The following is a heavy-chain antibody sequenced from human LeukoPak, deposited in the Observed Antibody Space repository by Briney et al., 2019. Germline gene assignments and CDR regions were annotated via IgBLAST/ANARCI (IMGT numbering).Heavy chain of an antibody. CDR2: ISGSGGST. J-gene: IGHJ4*02. CDR1: GFTFSRYA. D-gene: IGHD3-22*01. CDR3: TTDPHYYDSSGYFFPPLS. V-gene: IGHV3-23*01. Sequence: GGSLRLSCAASGFTFSRYAMSWVRQAPGKGLEWVSSISGSGGSTYYGDSVKGRFTISRDNSKNTLYLQMNSLRAEDTAVYYCTTDPHYYDSSGYFFPPLSWGQGTLVTVSS.